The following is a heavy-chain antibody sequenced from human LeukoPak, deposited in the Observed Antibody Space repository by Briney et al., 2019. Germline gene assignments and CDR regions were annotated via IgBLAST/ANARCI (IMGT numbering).Heavy chain of an antibody. Sequence: TGGSLRLSCTASGFTFSNYCMHWVRQTPGKGLIWVSRICPGGTITNYADSVKGRFTISRDDAKNMMFLQVNSLRADDTAVYYCVRDFRSADYWGQGILVTVSS. CDR3: VRDFRSADY. V-gene: IGHV3-74*01. J-gene: IGHJ4*02. CDR1: GFTFSNYC. CDR2: ICPGGTIT.